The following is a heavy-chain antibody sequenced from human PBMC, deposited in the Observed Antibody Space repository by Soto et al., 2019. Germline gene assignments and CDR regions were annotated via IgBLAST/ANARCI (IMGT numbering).Heavy chain of an antibody. CDR3: ARETGRGYSSGWYLDY. D-gene: IGHD6-19*01. Sequence: LRLSCAASGFTFSSYAMHWVRQAPGKGLEWVAVISYDGSNKYYADSVKGRFTISRDNSKNTLYLQMNSLRAEDTAVYYCARETGRGYSSGWYLDYWGQGTLVTVSS. V-gene: IGHV3-30-3*01. J-gene: IGHJ4*02. CDR2: ISYDGSNK. CDR1: GFTFSSYA.